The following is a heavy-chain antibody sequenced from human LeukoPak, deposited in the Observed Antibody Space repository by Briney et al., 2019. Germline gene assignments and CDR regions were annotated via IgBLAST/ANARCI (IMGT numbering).Heavy chain of an antibody. V-gene: IGHV1-69*06. J-gene: IGHJ3*02. CDR3: ARDSEYSNSTDALDI. CDR2: IIPIFGTP. D-gene: IGHD6-6*01. Sequence: VASVKVSCKASGYTFTSYYVHWVRQAPGQGLEWMGGIIPIFGTPNYAQKFQGRVTITADKSTSTAYMELSSLRSEDTAVYYCARDSEYSNSTDALDIWGQGTMVTVSS. CDR1: GYTFTSYY.